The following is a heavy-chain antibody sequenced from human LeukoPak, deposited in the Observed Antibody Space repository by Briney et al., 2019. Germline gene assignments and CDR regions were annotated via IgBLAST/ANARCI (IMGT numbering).Heavy chain of an antibody. CDR1: GGSITSYY. V-gene: IGHV4-59*01. D-gene: IGHD1-26*01. Sequence: SETLSLTCTVSGGSITSYYWSWIRQPPGKGLEWIGYIYYSGSTNYSPPLKSRVTISVDTSKNQFSLQLTSVTAADTAVYYCARSGSTAHDYWGQGTLVTVSS. J-gene: IGHJ4*02. CDR3: ARSGSTAHDY. CDR2: IYYSGST.